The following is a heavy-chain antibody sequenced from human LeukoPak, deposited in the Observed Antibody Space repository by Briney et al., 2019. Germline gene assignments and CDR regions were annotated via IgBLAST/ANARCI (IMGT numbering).Heavy chain of an antibody. CDR1: GFTFAGYW. CDR3: VRDRGRASVDY. CDR2: IKQDASEE. J-gene: IGHJ4*02. D-gene: IGHD1-26*01. V-gene: IGHV3-7*01. Sequence: GGSLRVSCAASGFTFAGYWISWVRQAPGKGLEWVANIKQDASEEYYVDSVKGRFTISRDNAKNSLYLQMNSLRAEDTAVYYCVRDRGRASVDYWGQGTLVTVSS.